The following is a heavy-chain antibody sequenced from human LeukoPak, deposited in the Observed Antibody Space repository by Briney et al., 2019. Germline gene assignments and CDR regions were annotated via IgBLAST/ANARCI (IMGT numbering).Heavy chain of an antibody. CDR3: ARDFTGVVVIPFDY. Sequence: GASVKVSCKASGYTFTGYYMHWVRQAPGQGLEWMGWINPNSGGTNYAQKFQGRVTMTRDTSISTAYMELSRLRSDDTAVYYCARDFTGVVVIPFDYWGQGTLVTVSS. CDR1: GYTFTGYY. CDR2: INPNSGGT. J-gene: IGHJ4*02. V-gene: IGHV1-2*02. D-gene: IGHD3-22*01.